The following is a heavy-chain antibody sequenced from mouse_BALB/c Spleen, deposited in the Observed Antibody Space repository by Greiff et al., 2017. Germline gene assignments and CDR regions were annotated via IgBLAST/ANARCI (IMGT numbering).Heavy chain of an antibody. J-gene: IGHJ3*01. CDR1: GFNIKDYY. D-gene: IGHD2-2*01. Sequence: DVQLQESGAELVRPGALVKLSCKASGFNIKDYYMHWVKQRPEQGLEWIGWIDPENGNTIYDPKFQGKASITADTSSNTAYLQLSGLTSEDTAVYYCALWLRREFAYWGQGTLVTVSA. CDR2: IDPENGNT. V-gene: IGHV14-1*02. CDR3: ALWLRREFAY.